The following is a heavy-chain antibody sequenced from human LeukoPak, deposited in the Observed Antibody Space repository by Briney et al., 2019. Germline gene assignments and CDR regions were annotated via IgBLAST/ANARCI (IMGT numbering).Heavy chain of an antibody. D-gene: IGHD2-2*01. CDR3: ARIVVVPAAMRGDYYMDV. Sequence: GGSLRLSCAASGFTFSSYWISWVRQAPGKGLEWVANIKQDGSEKYYVDSVKGRFTISRDNAKNSLYLQMNSLRAEDTAVYYCARIVVVPAAMRGDYYMDVWGKGTTVTVSS. CDR2: IKQDGSEK. V-gene: IGHV3-7*01. J-gene: IGHJ6*03. CDR1: GFTFSSYW.